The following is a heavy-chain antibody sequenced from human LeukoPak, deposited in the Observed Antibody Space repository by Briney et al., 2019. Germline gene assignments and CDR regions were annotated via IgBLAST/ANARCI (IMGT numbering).Heavy chain of an antibody. CDR1: GYTFTSYA. J-gene: IGHJ3*02. D-gene: IGHD3-3*01. CDR2: INTNTGNP. CDR3: ARKITIFGVVFGAFDI. V-gene: IGHV7-4-1*02. Sequence: GASVKVSCKASGYTFTSYAMNWVRQAPGQGLEWMGWINTNTGNPTYAQGFTGRFVFSLDTSVSTAYLQISSLKAEDTAVYYCARKITIFGVVFGAFDIWGQGTMVTVSS.